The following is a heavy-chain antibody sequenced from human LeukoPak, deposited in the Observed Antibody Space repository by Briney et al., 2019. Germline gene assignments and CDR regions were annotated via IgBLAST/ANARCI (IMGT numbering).Heavy chain of an antibody. Sequence: ASVKVSCKASGYTFTSYGISWVRQAPGQGLKWMGWISAYNGNTNYAQKLQGRVTMTTDTSTSTAYMELRSLRSDDTAVYYCARGRREMIAAAGTVLDYWGQGTLVTVSS. V-gene: IGHV1-18*01. CDR1: GYTFTSYG. CDR2: ISAYNGNT. J-gene: IGHJ4*02. CDR3: ARGRREMIAAAGTVLDY. D-gene: IGHD6-13*01.